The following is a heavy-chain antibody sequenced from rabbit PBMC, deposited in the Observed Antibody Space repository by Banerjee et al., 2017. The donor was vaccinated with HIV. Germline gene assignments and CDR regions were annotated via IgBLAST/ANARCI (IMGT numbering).Heavy chain of an antibody. Sequence: QEQLVEYGGDLVQPEGSLTLTCKASGFSFSSSYYMCWVRQAPGKGLEWIACIYTGSSGSTYYASWAKGRFTISKSSSTTVTLQMTSLTAADTAAYFCARDGIGSTKTVFTLWGPGTLVTVS. J-gene: IGHJ4*01. CDR1: GFSFSSSYY. D-gene: IGHD4-2*01. CDR2: IYTGSSGST. V-gene: IGHV1S45*01. CDR3: ARDGIGSTKTVFTL.